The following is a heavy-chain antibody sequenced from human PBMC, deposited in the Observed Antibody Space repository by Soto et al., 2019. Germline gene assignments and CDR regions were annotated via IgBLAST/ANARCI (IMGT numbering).Heavy chain of an antibody. CDR3: ARDDVYCGRCRCYGVPMDV. J-gene: IGHJ6*03. D-gene: IGHD2-21*01. CDR2: INRGGNT. V-gene: IGHV3-66*01. CDR1: GFTVSSKY. Sequence: EVQLVESGGGVVQPGGSLRLSCAASGFTVSSKYMSWVRQPPGKGPEWVALINRGGNTYYAESVKGRFTISSDSSKNTLELQLNSLRAEGTAVYYWARDDVYCGRCRCYGVPMDVWGKGTTVTVSS.